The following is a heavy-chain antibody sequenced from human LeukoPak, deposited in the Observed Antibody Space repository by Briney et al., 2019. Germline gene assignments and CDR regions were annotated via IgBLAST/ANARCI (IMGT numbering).Heavy chain of an antibody. CDR1: GYTFTSYA. V-gene: IGHV1-3*01. CDR3: ARGPSQYDILTGSNWFDP. Sequence: ASVKVSCKASGYTFTSYAMHWVRQAPGQRLEWMGWINASNGNTKYSQNFQGRVTITRDTSASTAYMELSSLRSEDTAVYYCARGPSQYDILTGSNWFDPWGQGTLVTVSS. CDR2: INASNGNT. J-gene: IGHJ5*02. D-gene: IGHD3-9*01.